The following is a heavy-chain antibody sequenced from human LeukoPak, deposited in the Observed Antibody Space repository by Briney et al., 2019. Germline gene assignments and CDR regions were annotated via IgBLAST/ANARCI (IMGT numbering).Heavy chain of an antibody. CDR3: AREFAPAEEDFWSGLVL. D-gene: IGHD3-3*01. V-gene: IGHV4-4*07. CDR2: IYTSGST. Sequence: PSDLLSLTHTVTGGSISRYYRSWIRQPAGKGLEWIGRIYTSGSTNYNPSLKSRVTMSVDTSKNQFSLKLSSVTAADTAVYYCAREFAPAEEDFWSGLVLWGQGTLVTVSS. J-gene: IGHJ4*02. CDR1: GGSISRYY.